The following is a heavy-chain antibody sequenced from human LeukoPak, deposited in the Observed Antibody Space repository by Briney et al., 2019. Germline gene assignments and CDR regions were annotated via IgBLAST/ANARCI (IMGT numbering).Heavy chain of an antibody. J-gene: IGHJ4*02. CDR3: AKGGYYERPWYFDY. V-gene: IGHV3-53*05. CDR1: GFTVSSNY. CDR2: IYSGGST. Sequence: QPGGSLRLSCAASGFTVSSNYMSWVRQAPGKGLEWVSVIYSGGSTYYADSVKGRFTISRDNSKNTLYLQMNSLRAEDTAVYYCAKGGYYERPWYFDYWGQGTLVTVSS. D-gene: IGHD3-22*01.